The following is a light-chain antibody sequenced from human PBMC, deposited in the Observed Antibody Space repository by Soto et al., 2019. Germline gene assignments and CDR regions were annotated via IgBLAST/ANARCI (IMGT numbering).Light chain of an antibody. V-gene: IGLV2-14*02. CDR2: ENI. CDR3: QVWESSSDHYV. Sequence: QSALTQPASVSGSPGQSITISCIGTSSDVGAYDLVSWYQQHPGTAPRLIIYENIRRPSTITSRFSGSKSGNTASLTISRVEAGDEADYYCQVWESSSDHYVFGTGTKLTVL. CDR1: SSDVGAYDL. J-gene: IGLJ1*01.